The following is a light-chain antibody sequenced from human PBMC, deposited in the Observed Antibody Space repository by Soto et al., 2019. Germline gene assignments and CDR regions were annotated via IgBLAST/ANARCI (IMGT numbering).Light chain of an antibody. CDR3: HKYNSATLT. Sequence: DIQMTQSPSSLSASVGDRVIITCRASQGISNYLAWYQQQPGKVPRLLIYAASILQSGVPSRFSGSGSGTDFTLTISSLQPEDVATYYCHKYNSATLTFGGGTKVEIK. V-gene: IGKV1-27*01. J-gene: IGKJ4*01. CDR2: AAS. CDR1: QGISNY.